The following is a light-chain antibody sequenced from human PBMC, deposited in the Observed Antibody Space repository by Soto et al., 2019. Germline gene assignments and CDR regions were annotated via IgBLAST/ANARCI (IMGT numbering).Light chain of an antibody. J-gene: IGKJ1*01. CDR2: DAS. V-gene: IGKV1-5*01. CDR3: QQYDSYSPWT. CDR1: QSISRW. Sequence: DIEMTQSPSTLSASLGDRVTITCRASQSISRWLAWYQQKPGKAPKVLIYDASSLESGVPSRFSGSGSGTEFTLTISSLQPGDFATYYCQQYDSYSPWTFGQGTKVDIK.